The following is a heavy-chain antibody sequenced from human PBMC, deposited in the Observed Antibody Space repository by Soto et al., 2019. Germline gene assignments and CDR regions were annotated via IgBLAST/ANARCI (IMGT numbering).Heavy chain of an antibody. D-gene: IGHD3-3*01. CDR3: ARDPRLEWYYFVY. J-gene: IGHJ4*01. CDR1: GFTFSSYA. V-gene: IGHV3-30*04. Sequence: GGSLRLSCAASGFTFSSYAMHWVRQAPGKGLEWVAVISYDGSNKYYADSVKGRFTISRDNSKNTLYLQMNSLRAEDTAVYYCARDPRLEWYYFVYWGHGTLVTVSS. CDR2: ISYDGSNK.